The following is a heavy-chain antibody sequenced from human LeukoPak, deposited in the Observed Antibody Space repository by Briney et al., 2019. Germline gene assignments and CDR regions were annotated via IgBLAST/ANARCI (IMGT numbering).Heavy chain of an antibody. CDR2: IIPIFGTA. Sequence: SVKVSCKASGGTFSSYAISWVRRAPGQGLEWMGGIIPIFGTANYAQKFQGRVTITADESTSTAYMELSSLRSEDTAVYYCARAPGDNWNDEDYWGQGTLVTVSS. D-gene: IGHD1-20*01. J-gene: IGHJ4*02. CDR1: GGTFSSYA. V-gene: IGHV1-69*13. CDR3: ARAPGDNWNDEDY.